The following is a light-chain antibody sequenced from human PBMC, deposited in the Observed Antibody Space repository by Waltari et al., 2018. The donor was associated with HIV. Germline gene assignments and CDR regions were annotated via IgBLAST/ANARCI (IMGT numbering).Light chain of an antibody. CDR1: QDINNY. CDR3: QQYDDLRFT. Sequence: DIQMTQSPASLSASIGDRVTITCQASQDINNYLNLYQQKPGKAPKLLIYDASNLETGVPSRFSGSGSGTDFTFTISSLQPEDIATYYCQQYDDLRFTFGPGTRMDI. V-gene: IGKV1-33*01. J-gene: IGKJ3*01. CDR2: DAS.